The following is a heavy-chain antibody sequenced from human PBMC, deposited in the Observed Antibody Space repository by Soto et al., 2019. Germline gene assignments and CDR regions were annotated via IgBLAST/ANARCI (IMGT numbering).Heavy chain of an antibody. V-gene: IGHV4-31*03. CDR2: IYYSGST. CDR1: GGSIRGYY. D-gene: IGHD5-12*01. J-gene: IGHJ4*02. Sequence: QVQLQESGPGLVKPSQTLSLTCTVSGGSIRGYYWSWIRQHQGKGLEWIGYIYYSGSTYYNPSLNSRVTISGQTSTKLFSLKFSSVTAADTAVYYCALAGNRRDGYNPMGYWGQGTLVTVSS. CDR3: ALAGNRRDGYNPMGY.